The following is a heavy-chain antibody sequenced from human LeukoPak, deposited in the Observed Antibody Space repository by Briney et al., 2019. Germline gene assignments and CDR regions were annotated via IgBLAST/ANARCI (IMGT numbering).Heavy chain of an antibody. V-gene: IGHV4-30-4*01. CDR1: GDSISSNDYY. CDR3: ARVGTGRNYNNYGMDV. D-gene: IGHD1-7*01. J-gene: IGHJ6*02. CDR2: IYYSGST. Sequence: SETLSLTCTVSGDSISSNDYYWSWIRQPPGKGLEWIGYIYYSGSTYYNPSLKSRVTISVDTSKNQFSLKLGSVTAADTAVYYCARVGTGRNYNNYGMDVWGQGTTVTVSS.